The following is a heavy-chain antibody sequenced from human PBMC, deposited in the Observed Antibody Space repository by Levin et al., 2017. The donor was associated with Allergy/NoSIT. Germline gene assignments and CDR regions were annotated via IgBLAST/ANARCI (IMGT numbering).Heavy chain of an antibody. CDR1: GGSVRSGSYY. Sequence: SQTLSLTCTVSGGSVRSGSYYWSWIRQPPGKGLEWIGYIYYSGSINHNPSLKSRVTMSVDTSNNQFSLKLSSVTAADTAGDYCAREPNAFDSWGQGTMVTVSS. J-gene: IGHJ3*02. V-gene: IGHV4-61*01. CDR2: IYYSGSI. CDR3: AREPNAFDS.